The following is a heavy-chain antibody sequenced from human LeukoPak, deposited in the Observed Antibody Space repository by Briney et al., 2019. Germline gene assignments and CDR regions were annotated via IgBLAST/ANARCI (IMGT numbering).Heavy chain of an antibody. Sequence: SETLSLTCTVSGGSISSYYCSWIRQPAGKGLEWIGRIYISGSTNYNPSLKSRVTMSVDTSKNQFSLKLSSVTAADTAVYYCARAGSNYDYFDYWGQGTLVTVSS. V-gene: IGHV4-4*07. CDR2: IYISGST. CDR3: ARAGSNYDYFDY. D-gene: IGHD4-11*01. CDR1: GGSISSYY. J-gene: IGHJ4*02.